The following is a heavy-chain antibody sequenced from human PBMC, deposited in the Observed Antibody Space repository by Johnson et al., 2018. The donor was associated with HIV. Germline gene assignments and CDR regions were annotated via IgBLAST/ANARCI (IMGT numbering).Heavy chain of an antibody. CDR3: AGRWLDSGSYPI. V-gene: IGHV3-30*04. CDR2: ISYDGSNK. CDR1: GFTFSSYA. J-gene: IGHJ3*02. Sequence: QVQLVESGGGVVQPGRSLRLSCAASGFTFSSYAMHWVRQAPGKGLEWVAVISYDGSNKYYADSVKGRFTISRDNSKNTLYLQMNSLRAEDTVVYYCAGRWLDSGSYPIWGQGTMVTVSS. D-gene: IGHD1-26*01.